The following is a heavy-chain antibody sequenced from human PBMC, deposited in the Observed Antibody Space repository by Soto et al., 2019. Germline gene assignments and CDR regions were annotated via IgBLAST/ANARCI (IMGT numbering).Heavy chain of an antibody. J-gene: IGHJ3*02. CDR2: ISWNSGSI. D-gene: IGHD2-2*01. V-gene: IGHV3-9*01. Sequence: PGGSLRLSCAASGFTFDDYAMHWVRQAPGKGLEWVSGISWNSGSIGYADSVKGRFTISRDNAKNSLYLQMNSLRAEDTALYYCAKDTSYLVPAVLGAFDIWGQGTMVTVSS. CDR3: AKDTSYLVPAVLGAFDI. CDR1: GFTFDDYA.